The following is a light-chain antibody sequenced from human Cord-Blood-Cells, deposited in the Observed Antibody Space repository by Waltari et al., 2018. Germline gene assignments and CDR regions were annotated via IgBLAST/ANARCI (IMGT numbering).Light chain of an antibody. V-gene: IGLV6-57*01. J-gene: IGLJ2*01. Sequence: NFMLTQPHSVSESPGKTVTISCTRSSGSSASNYVQWYKQRTGSFPNTVLYEVNQRPSGFPDRFSGSFGSSASSASLTISGLKTEDEADYYCQSYDSSNHVVVGGGTKLTVL. CDR1: SGSSASNY. CDR3: QSYDSSNHVV. CDR2: EVN.